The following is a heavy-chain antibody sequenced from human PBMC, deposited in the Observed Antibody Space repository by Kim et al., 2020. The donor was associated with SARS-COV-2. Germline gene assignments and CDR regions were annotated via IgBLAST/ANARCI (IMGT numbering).Heavy chain of an antibody. CDR3: AREADGSGSGYFDY. D-gene: IGHD3-10*01. Sequence: AQNLQGRVTMTTDPSTSTAYMELRSLRSDDTAVYYCAREADGSGSGYFDYWGQGTLVTVSS. J-gene: IGHJ4*02. V-gene: IGHV1-18*01.